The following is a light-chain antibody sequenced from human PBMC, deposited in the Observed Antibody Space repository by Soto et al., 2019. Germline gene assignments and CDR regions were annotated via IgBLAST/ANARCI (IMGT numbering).Light chain of an antibody. CDR1: QSLLGSDGKTY. CDR2: EVS. Sequence: DIVMTQPPLSLSVTPGQPASISCKSSQSLLGSDGKTYLSWYLQKPGHPPQLLIFEVSNHFSGVSDRFSGSGSGTDFTRKISRVQAEDVGVYYCMQSVQFPRTFGGGTKVEIK. J-gene: IGKJ4*01. V-gene: IGKV2D-29*01. CDR3: MQSVQFPRT.